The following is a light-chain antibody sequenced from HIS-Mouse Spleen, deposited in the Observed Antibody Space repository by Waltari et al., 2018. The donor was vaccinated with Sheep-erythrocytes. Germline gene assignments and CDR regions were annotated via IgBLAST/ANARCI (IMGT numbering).Light chain of an antibody. J-gene: IGLJ1*01. CDR3: CSYAGSYNHV. V-gene: IGLV2-11*01. Sequence: QSALTQPAAVSGSPGQSITIPCTGTRSDVGSYNIVSWYHQHPGKAPKLMIYDVSKRPSGVPDRFSGSKSGNTASLTISGLQAEDEADYYCCSYAGSYNHVFATGTKVTVL. CDR1: RSDVGSYNI. CDR2: DVS.